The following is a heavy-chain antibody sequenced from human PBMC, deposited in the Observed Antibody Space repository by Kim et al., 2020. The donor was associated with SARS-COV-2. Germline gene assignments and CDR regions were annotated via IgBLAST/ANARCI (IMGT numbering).Heavy chain of an antibody. CDR1: GYSFTSYW. J-gene: IGHJ6*02. V-gene: IGHV5-10-1*01. Sequence: GESLKISCKGSGYSFTSYWISWVRQMPGKGLEWMGRIDPSDSYTNYSPSFQGHVTISADKSISTAYLQWSSLKASDTAMYYCARHRGYDPYYYYGMDVWGQGTTVTVSS. CDR2: IDPSDSYT. CDR3: ARHRGYDPYYYYGMDV. D-gene: IGHD5-12*01.